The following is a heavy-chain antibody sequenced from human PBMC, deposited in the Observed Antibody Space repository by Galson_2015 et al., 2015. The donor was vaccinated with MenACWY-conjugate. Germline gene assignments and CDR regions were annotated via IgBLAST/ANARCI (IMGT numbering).Heavy chain of an antibody. CDR2: IYYSGST. J-gene: IGHJ6*03. Sequence: SETLSLTCTVSGGSVSSGSYYWSWIRQPPGKGLEWIGYIYYSGSTNYNPSLKSRVTISVDTTKNQFSLKLSSVTAADTAVYYCARALTGTTGGYYYYYMDVWGKGTTVTVSS. V-gene: IGHV4-61*01. D-gene: IGHD1-7*01. CDR1: GGSVSSGSYY. CDR3: ARALTGTTGGYYYYYMDV.